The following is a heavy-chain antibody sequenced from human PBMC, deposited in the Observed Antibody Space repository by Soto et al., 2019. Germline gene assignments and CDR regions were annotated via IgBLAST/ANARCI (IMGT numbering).Heavy chain of an antibody. D-gene: IGHD3-22*01. CDR3: ARDPHIKDYDSSGYYFDY. V-gene: IGHV1-46*03. CDR1: GYTFTSYY. CDR2: INPSGGST. Sequence: GASVKVSCKASGYTFTSYYMHWVRQAPGQGLEWMGIINPSGGSTSYAQKFQGRVTMTRDTSTSTVYMELSSLRSEDTAVYYCARDPHIKDYDSSGYYFDYWGQGTLVTVSS. J-gene: IGHJ4*02.